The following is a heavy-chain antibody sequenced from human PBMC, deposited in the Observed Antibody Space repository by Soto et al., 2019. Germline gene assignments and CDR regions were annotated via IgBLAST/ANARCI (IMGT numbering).Heavy chain of an antibody. D-gene: IGHD1-26*01. CDR2: ISAYNGNT. CDR3: ARSGVSGSYYGYFDY. CDR1: GYTFTSYG. Sequence: ASVKVSCKASGYTFTSYGISWVRQAPGQGLEWMGWISAYNGNTNYAQKLQGRVTMTTDTSTSTAYMELRSLRSDDTAVYYCARSGVSGSYYGYFDYWGQGTLVTVSS. V-gene: IGHV1-18*01. J-gene: IGHJ4*02.